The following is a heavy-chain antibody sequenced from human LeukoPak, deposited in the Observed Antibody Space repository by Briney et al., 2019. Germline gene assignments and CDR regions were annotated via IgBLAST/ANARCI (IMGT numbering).Heavy chain of an antibody. J-gene: IGHJ4*02. D-gene: IGHD3-9*01. CDR3: ANSVTNILPGFVY. CDR1: GGSISSSSYY. CDR2: IYTSGST. V-gene: IGHV4-61*02. Sequence: SETLSLTCTVSGGSISSSSYYWSWIRQPAGKGLEWIGRIYTSGSTNYNPSLKSRVTISVDTSKNQFSLKLSSVTAADTAVYYCANSVTNILPGFVYWGQGTLVTVSS.